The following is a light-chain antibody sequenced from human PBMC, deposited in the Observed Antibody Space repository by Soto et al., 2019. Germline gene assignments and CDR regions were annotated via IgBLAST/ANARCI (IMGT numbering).Light chain of an antibody. V-gene: IGLV2-14*01. J-gene: IGLJ1*01. Sequence: SGLTQPASVSGSPGQSITISCTGTSSDVGGYNYVSWYQQHPGKAPKLMIYEVSNRPSGVSNRFSGSKSGNTASLTISGLQAEDEADYYCSSYTSSSTLGFGTGTKVTVL. CDR3: SSYTSSSTLG. CDR1: SSDVGGYNY. CDR2: EVS.